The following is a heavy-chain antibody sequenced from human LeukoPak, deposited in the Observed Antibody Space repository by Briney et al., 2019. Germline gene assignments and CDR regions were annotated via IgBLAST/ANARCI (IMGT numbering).Heavy chain of an antibody. D-gene: IGHD1-26*01. J-gene: IGHJ6*02. CDR1: GGSFSGYY. CDR2: INHSGST. CDR3: ARAGGSYSYYYHYYGMDV. Sequence: SETLSLTCAVYGGSFSGYYWSWIRQPPGKGLEWIGEINHSGSTNYNPSLKSRVTISVDTSKNQFSLKLSSVTAVDTAVYYCARAGGSYSYYYHYYGMDVWGQGTTVTVSS. V-gene: IGHV4-34*01.